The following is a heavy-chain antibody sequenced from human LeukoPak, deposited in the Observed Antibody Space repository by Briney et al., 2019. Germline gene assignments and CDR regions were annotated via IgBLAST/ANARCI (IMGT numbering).Heavy chain of an antibody. CDR2: IYYSGRT. V-gene: IGHV4-39*01. D-gene: IGHD6-13*01. Sequence: SETLSLTCTVSGGSISSSSYYWGWIRQPPGKGLEWIGSIYYSGRTYYNPSLKSRATISVDTSKNEFSLKLSSVTAADTAVYYCARLGAAAGEFDYWGQGTLVTVSS. CDR3: ARLGAAAGEFDY. J-gene: IGHJ4*02. CDR1: GGSISSSSYY.